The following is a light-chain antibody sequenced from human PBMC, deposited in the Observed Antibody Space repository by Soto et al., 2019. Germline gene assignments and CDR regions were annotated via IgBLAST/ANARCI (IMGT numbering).Light chain of an antibody. CDR1: TSDVGLYNY. Sequence: QSVLTQPASVSGSPGQSITISCTGTTSDVGLYNYVSWYQQHPGKAPKLMISEFSNRPSGVSNRFSGSKSGNTASLTISGLQAEDEADYYCSSYTSSDTLVFGAGTKLTVL. CDR3: SSYTSSDTLV. J-gene: IGLJ2*01. V-gene: IGLV2-14*01. CDR2: EFS.